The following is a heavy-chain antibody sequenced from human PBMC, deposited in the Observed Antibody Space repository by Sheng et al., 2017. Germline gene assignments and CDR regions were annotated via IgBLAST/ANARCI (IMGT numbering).Heavy chain of an antibody. CDR2: MFYSGTT. Sequence: QLQLQESGPGLVKPSETLSLTCTVSGGSINSRYYWGWIRQPPGKGLEWIGTMFYSGTTYYNPSLKSRVTISVDLSKSQFSLKVTSVTAADTAVYYCARVTIVVVPATIEYWGQGTLVTVSS. V-gene: IGHV4-39*07. CDR3: ARVTIVVVPATIEY. CDR1: GGSINSRYY. D-gene: IGHD2-2*01. J-gene: IGHJ4*02.